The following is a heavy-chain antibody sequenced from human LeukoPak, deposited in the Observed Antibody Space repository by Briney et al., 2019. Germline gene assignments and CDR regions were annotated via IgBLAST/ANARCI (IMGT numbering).Heavy chain of an antibody. CDR1: GFTFSNYG. Sequence: AGRSLRLSCAASGFTFSNYGIHWVRQAPGKGLEWVALIWSDGNNYFYGDSVKGRFTISRDNSKNAVYLQMNGLRDEDTAVYFCARDRGYCTGGSCYSTYFDYWGQGTLVTVSS. V-gene: IGHV3-33*01. D-gene: IGHD2-15*01. J-gene: IGHJ4*02. CDR2: IWSDGNNY. CDR3: ARDRGYCTGGSCYSTYFDY.